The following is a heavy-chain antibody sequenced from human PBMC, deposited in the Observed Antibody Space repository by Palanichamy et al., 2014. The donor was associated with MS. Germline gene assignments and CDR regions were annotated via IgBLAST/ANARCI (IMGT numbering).Heavy chain of an antibody. CDR2: ISYDGSNK. J-gene: IGHJ6*02. D-gene: IGHD4-11*01. V-gene: IGHV3-30*04. Sequence: QVQLVEVVGEGVVQPGRSLRLSCAASGFTFSSYAMHWVRQAPGKGLEWVAVISYDGSNKYYADSVKGRFTISRDNSKNTLYLQMNSLRAEDTAVYYCARDHDYSNYYGMDVWGQGTTVTVSS. CDR1: GFTFSSYA. CDR3: ARDHDYSNYYGMDV.